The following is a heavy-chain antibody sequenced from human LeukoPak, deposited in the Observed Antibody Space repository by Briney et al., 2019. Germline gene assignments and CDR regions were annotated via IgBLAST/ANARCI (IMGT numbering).Heavy chain of an antibody. CDR2: ISYDGSNK. Sequence: GGSLRLSCAASGFTFSSYSMNWVRQAPGKGLEWVAVISYDGSNKYYADSVKGRFTISRDNSKNTLYLQMNSLRAEDTAVYYCAKDPGPITMIPKDAFDIWGQGTMVTVSS. CDR3: AKDPGPITMIPKDAFDI. CDR1: GFTFSSYS. J-gene: IGHJ3*02. D-gene: IGHD3-22*01. V-gene: IGHV3-30*18.